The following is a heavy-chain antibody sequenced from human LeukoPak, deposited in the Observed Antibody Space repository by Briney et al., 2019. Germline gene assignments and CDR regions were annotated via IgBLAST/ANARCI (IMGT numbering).Heavy chain of an antibody. V-gene: IGHV4-38-2*02. CDR3: ARDEARGWNPLPRNWFDP. CDR2: IYYSGST. J-gene: IGHJ5*02. Sequence: ETLSLTCSVSGYSISSGYYWGWIRQPPGKGLEWIGSIYYSGSTYYNPSLKSRVTISVDTSKNQFSLKLSSVTAADTAVYYCARDEARGWNPLPRNWFDPWGQGTLVTVSS. CDR1: GYSISSGYY. D-gene: IGHD1-1*01.